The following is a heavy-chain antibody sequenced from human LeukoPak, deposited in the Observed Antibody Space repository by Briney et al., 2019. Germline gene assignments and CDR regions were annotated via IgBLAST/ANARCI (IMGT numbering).Heavy chain of an antibody. D-gene: IGHD2-21*02. J-gene: IGHJ5*02. CDR2: IYYSGST. CDR1: GSSISSYY. V-gene: IGHV4-59*01. CDR3: AREEYCGADCYSGFDH. Sequence: SETLSLTCTVSGSSISSYYWSWIRQPPGKGLEWIGYIYYSGSTNYNPSLKSRVTISVDTSKSQFSLELSSVTAADTAIYYCAREEYCGADCYSGFDHWGQGTLVTVSS.